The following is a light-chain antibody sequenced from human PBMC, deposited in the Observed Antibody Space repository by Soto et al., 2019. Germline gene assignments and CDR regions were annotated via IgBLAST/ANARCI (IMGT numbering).Light chain of an antibody. CDR3: QQSYSTPYT. V-gene: IGKV1-39*01. CDR2: AAS. Sequence: DIPMNQSPSSLSASVGDRVNITCRASQSISSYLNWYQQKPGKAPKLLIYAASSLQSGVPSRFSGSGSGTDFTLTISSLQPEDFATYYCQQSYSTPYTFGQGTKLEIK. CDR1: QSISSY. J-gene: IGKJ2*01.